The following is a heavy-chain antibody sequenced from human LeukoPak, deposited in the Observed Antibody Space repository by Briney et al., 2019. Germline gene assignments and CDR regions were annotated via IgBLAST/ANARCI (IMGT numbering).Heavy chain of an antibody. CDR1: GLTFSSYG. V-gene: IGHV3-33*01. CDR2: IWYDGSNK. Sequence: PGGSLRLSCAASGLTFSSYGMHWVRQAPGKGLEWVAVIWYDGSNKYYADSVKGRFTISRDNSKNTLYLQMNSLRAEDTAVYYCARDLDYYDSSGYPNWFDPWGQGTLVTVSS. J-gene: IGHJ5*02. D-gene: IGHD3-22*01. CDR3: ARDLDYYDSSGYPNWFDP.